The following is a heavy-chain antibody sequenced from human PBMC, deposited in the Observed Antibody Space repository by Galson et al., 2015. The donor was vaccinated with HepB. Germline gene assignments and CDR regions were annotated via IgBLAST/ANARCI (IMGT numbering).Heavy chain of an antibody. D-gene: IGHD5-24*01. V-gene: IGHV3-64D*06. J-gene: IGHJ4*02. Sequence: SLRLSCAASGFTFSSYAMHWVRQAPGKGLEYVSAISSNGGSTYYADSVKGRFTISRDNSKNTLYLQMSSLRAEDTAVYYCVKDHWRWLQLAGSNFDYWGQGTLVTVSS. CDR1: GFTFSSYA. CDR2: ISSNGGST. CDR3: VKDHWRWLQLAGSNFDY.